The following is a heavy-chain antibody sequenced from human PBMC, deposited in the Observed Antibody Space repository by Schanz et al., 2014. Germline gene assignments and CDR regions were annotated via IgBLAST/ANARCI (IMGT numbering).Heavy chain of an antibody. CDR1: GGSISSSSYY. V-gene: IGHV4-39*01. J-gene: IGHJ6*02. CDR2: TYYSGST. CDR3: ARHSGYYYYYGMDV. Sequence: QLQLQESGPGLVKPSETLSLTCTVSGGSISSSSYYWGWIRQPPGKGREWIGSTYYSGSTYYNPSPKSGSPIPVDTSKNQFSLKLTSVTAADTAVYYCARHSGYYYYYGMDVWGQGTTVTVSS.